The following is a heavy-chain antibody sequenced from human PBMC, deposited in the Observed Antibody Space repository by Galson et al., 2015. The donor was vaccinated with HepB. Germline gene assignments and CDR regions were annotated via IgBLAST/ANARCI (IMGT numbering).Heavy chain of an antibody. D-gene: IGHD3-22*01. J-gene: IGHJ5*02. Sequence: SVKVSCKASGYTFTNYGISWVRQAPGQGLEWMGWINTYNGNTNYAQKLQGRVTMTTDTSTTTTYMELRSLRSDDTAVYYCARGRYYDDGEYYNNWFDPWGQGTLVTVSS. CDR2: INTYNGNT. V-gene: IGHV1-18*01. CDR3: ARGRYYDDGEYYNNWFDP. CDR1: GYTFTNYG.